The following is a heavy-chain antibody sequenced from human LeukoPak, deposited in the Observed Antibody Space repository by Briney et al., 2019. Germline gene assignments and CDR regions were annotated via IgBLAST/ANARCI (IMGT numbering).Heavy chain of an antibody. CDR1: GFTFSSYA. CDR2: INGSGGST. D-gene: IGHD6-13*01. J-gene: IGHJ4*02. CDR3: ARVGGSSSWHYYFDY. Sequence: PGGSLRLSCAASGFTFSSYAMSWVRQAPGKGLEWVSAINGSGGSTYYADSVKGRFTISRDNSKNTLYLQMNSLRAEDTAVYYCARVGGSSSWHYYFDYWGQGTLVTVSS. V-gene: IGHV3-23*01.